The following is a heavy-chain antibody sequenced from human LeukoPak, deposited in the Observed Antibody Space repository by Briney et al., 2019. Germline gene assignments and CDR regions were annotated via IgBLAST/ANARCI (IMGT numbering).Heavy chain of an antibody. J-gene: IGHJ4*02. Sequence: GASVKVSCKASGYTFTSYAMHWVRQAPGQRLEWMGWINAGNGNTKNSQKFQGRVTITRDTSASTAYMELSSLRSEDTAVYYCARDLEYSYGSDDFDYWGQGTLVTVSS. V-gene: IGHV1-3*01. CDR1: GYTFTSYA. D-gene: IGHD5-18*01. CDR2: INAGNGNT. CDR3: ARDLEYSYGSDDFDY.